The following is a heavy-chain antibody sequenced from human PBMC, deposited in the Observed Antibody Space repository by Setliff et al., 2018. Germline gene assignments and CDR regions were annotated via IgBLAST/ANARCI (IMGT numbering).Heavy chain of an antibody. J-gene: IGHJ4*02. CDR3: ARINFYVSSGYYYAPEL. CDR2: ININNFNT. Sequence: ASVKVSCKASGYTFTNFGITWVRQAPGQGLEWMGWININNFNTQYAQKFQGRVTVTTDTSTTTAYMELRSLRADDTAVYYCARINFYVSSGYYYAPELWGRGTTVTVSS. CDR1: GYTFTNFG. D-gene: IGHD3-22*01. V-gene: IGHV1-18*01.